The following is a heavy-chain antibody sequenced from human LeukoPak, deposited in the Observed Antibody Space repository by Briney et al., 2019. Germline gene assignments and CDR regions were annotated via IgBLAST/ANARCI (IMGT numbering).Heavy chain of an antibody. CDR2: ISYDGSNI. D-gene: IGHD6-13*01. V-gene: IGHV3-30-3*01. Sequence: QPGRSLRLSCEASGFIFSHYAMHWVRQSPGKGLEWVALISYDGSNIQYADSVKGRFTISRDNSKNTLYLQMNTLRTEDTALYYCARDRAAAPWGYFDYWGQGTLVTVSS. CDR1: GFIFSHYA. J-gene: IGHJ4*02. CDR3: ARDRAAAPWGYFDY.